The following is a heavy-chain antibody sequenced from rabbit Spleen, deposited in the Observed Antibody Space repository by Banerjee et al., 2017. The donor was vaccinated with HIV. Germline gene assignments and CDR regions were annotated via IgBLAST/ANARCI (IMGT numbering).Heavy chain of an antibody. J-gene: IGHJ4*01. D-gene: IGHD2-1*01. CDR1: GFTISSSYW. V-gene: IGHV1S40*01. Sequence: QSLEESGGDLVKPGASLTLTCTASGFTISSSYWMSWVRQAPGKGLEWIGTIYGGNGRSTYYASGAKGRFTISKTSSTTVTLQMTSLTAADTATYFCARGSATMTMVITGYYFNLWGQGTLVTVS. CDR2: IYGGNGRST. CDR3: ARGSATMTMVITGYYFNL.